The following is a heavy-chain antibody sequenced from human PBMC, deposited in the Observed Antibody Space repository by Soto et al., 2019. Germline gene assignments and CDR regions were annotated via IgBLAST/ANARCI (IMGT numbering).Heavy chain of an antibody. V-gene: IGHV1-3*01. CDR1: GYTFTSYA. J-gene: IGHJ3*02. CDR3: ARGGSSSSWPNAFDI. D-gene: IGHD6-13*01. CDR2: INAGNGNT. Sequence: ASVKVSCKASGYTFTSYAMHWVRQAPGQRLEWMGWINAGNGNTRYSQKFQGRVTITRDTSASTAYMELSSLRSEDTAVYYCARGGSSSSWPNAFDIWGQGTMVTVSS.